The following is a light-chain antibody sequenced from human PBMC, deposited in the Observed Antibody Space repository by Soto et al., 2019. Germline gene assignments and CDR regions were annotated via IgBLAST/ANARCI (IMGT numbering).Light chain of an antibody. CDR3: QQYGRSPRT. J-gene: IGKJ1*01. Sequence: EIVLTQSPGTLSLSPGERATLSCRASQSVSSSYLAWYQQKPGQAPRPLIHGASSRATGIPDRFSGSGSGTDFTLTISRLEPEDFAVYYCQQYGRSPRTFGQGTKVEIK. V-gene: IGKV3-20*01. CDR2: GAS. CDR1: QSVSSSY.